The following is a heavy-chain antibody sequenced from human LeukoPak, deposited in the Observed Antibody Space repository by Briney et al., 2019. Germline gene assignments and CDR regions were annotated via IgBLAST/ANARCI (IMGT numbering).Heavy chain of an antibody. D-gene: IGHD3-22*01. CDR3: ARVVGFDYYDSSGYRPGGTFNAFDI. CDR1: GFTFSSYA. J-gene: IGHJ3*02. Sequence: PGGSLRLSCAASGFTFSSYAMHWVRQAPGKGLEWVAVISYDGSNKYYADSVKGRFTISRDNSKNTLYLQMNSLRAEDTAVYYCARVVGFDYYDSSGYRPGGTFNAFDIWGQGTMVTVSS. V-gene: IGHV3-30-3*01. CDR2: ISYDGSNK.